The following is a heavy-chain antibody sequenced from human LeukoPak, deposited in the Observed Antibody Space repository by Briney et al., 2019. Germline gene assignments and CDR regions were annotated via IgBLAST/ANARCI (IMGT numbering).Heavy chain of an antibody. J-gene: IGHJ3*02. CDR2: INPNSGGT. Sequence: ASVKVSCKASGYTFTGYYMHWVRQAPGQGLEWMGWINPNSGGTNYAQKFQGRVTMTRNTSISTAYMELSSLGSEDTAVYYCARGFLAGYAFDIWGQGTMVTVSS. D-gene: IGHD3-10*01. CDR3: ARGFLAGYAFDI. CDR1: GYTFTGYY. V-gene: IGHV1-2*02.